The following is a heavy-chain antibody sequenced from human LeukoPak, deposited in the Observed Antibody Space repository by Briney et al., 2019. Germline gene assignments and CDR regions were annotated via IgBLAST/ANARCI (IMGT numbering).Heavy chain of an antibody. J-gene: IGHJ4*02. Sequence: ASVKVSCKASGGTFSSYAISWVRQAPGQGLEWMGGIIPIFGTANYAQRFQGRVTITADKSTSTAYMELSSLRSEDTAVYYCARGGYSYGTDYWGQGTLVTVSS. CDR3: ARGGYSYGTDY. V-gene: IGHV1-69*06. CDR1: GGTFSSYA. D-gene: IGHD5-18*01. CDR2: IIPIFGTA.